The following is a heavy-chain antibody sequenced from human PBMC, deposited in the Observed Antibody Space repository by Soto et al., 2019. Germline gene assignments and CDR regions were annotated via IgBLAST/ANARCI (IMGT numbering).Heavy chain of an antibody. Sequence: GWSLRLSCSASGFTFSDENMSWVRQVPGKGLEWVSGISGGGSYIFYADSVQGRFSISRDNAKNSLFLEMSSLRVEDTAVYYCARDSDCHSTSCFFPPHVWGQGTTVTVSS. D-gene: IGHD2-2*01. J-gene: IGHJ6*02. CDR3: ARDSDCHSTSCFFPPHV. V-gene: IGHV3-21*06. CDR1: GFTFSDEN. CDR2: ISGGGSYI.